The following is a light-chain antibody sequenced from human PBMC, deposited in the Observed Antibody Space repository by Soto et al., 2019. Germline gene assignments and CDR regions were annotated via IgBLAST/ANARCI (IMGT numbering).Light chain of an antibody. CDR3: QTWATGIQV. V-gene: IGLV4-69*01. Sequence: QSVLTQSPSASASLGASVKLTCTLSSGHNTYSIAWHQQQPEKGPRFLMKLKSDGSHNRGDGIPDRFSGSSSGAERYLTISILQSEDEADYYCQTWATGIQVFGGGTKLTVL. J-gene: IGLJ2*01. CDR1: SGHNTYS. CDR2: LKSDGSH.